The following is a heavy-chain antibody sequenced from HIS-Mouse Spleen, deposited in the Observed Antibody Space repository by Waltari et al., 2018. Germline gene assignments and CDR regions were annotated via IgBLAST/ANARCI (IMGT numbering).Heavy chain of an antibody. Sequence: QLQLQESGPGLVKPSETLSLTCPVSGGPISSSRYYWGGIRQPPGKGLEWIGSIYYSGSTYYNPSLKSRVTISVDTSKNQFSLKLSSVTAADTAVYYCARLTAAGTYWGQGTLVTVSS. CDR1: GGPISSSRYY. CDR2: IYYSGST. J-gene: IGHJ4*02. D-gene: IGHD6-13*01. V-gene: IGHV4-39*07. CDR3: ARLTAAGTY.